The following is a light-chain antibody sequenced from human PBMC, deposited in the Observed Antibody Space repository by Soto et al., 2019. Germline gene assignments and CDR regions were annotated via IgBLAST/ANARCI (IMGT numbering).Light chain of an antibody. CDR2: GAS. J-gene: IGKJ1*01. CDR1: QSVSSSY. Sequence: EVVLSQSPVTLSLSPGERATLSCRASQSVSSSYLAWYQQKPGQAPRLLIYGASSRATGIPDRFSGSGSGTDFTLTISRLEPEDFAVYYCQQYGSSPKTFGQGSMVDIK. CDR3: QQYGSSPKT. V-gene: IGKV3-20*01.